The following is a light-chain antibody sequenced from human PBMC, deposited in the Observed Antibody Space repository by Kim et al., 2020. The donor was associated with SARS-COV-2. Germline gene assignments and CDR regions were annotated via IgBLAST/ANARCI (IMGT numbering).Light chain of an antibody. Sequence: DIQLNQSPSFLSASVGDRVTVTCRASQDISRFLAWYQQKPGKAPKLLIYAASTLQSGVPSRFSGSGSGTEFTLTISNLQPEDFATYYGLRVRPYPHTFGQGTKLEI. CDR2: AAS. CDR1: QDISRF. V-gene: IGKV1-9*01. J-gene: IGKJ2*01. CDR3: LRVRPYPHT.